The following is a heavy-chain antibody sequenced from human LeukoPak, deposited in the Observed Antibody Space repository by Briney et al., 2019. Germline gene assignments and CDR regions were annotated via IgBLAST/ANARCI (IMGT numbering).Heavy chain of an antibody. CDR3: ARNLLRELSFYFDC. CDR1: GGSISSGDYY. J-gene: IGHJ4*02. CDR2: IYYSGST. D-gene: IGHD3-16*02. Sequence: SETLSLTCTVSGGSISSGDYYWSWIRQPPGKGLEWIGYIYYSGSTYYNPSLKSRVTISVDTSKNQFSLKLSSVTAADTAVYYCARNLLRELSFYFDCWGQGTLVTVSS. V-gene: IGHV4-30-4*01.